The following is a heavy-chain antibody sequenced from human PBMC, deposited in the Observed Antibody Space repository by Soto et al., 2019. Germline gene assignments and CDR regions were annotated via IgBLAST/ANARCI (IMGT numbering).Heavy chain of an antibody. D-gene: IGHD5-12*01. Sequence: EVQLLDSGGGLVQPGGSLRLACAASGFSFKSYAMVWVRQAPGKGLEWVSVISARGGSSYFADPVQGRFTISRDNSKNVLHLEMNNLRAEDTATYFWAKGSIEYSASVYHWGQGTRVLVSS. CDR1: GFSFKSYA. CDR3: AKGSIEYSASVYH. CDR2: ISARGGSS. J-gene: IGHJ5*02. V-gene: IGHV3-23*01.